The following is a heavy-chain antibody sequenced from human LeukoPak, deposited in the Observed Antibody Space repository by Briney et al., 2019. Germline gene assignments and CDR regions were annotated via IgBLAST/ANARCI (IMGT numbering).Heavy chain of an antibody. CDR3: AIHGPRLRSFDALLYFDT. D-gene: IGHD3-9*01. CDR2: IQYSGST. CDR1: GGAITSRLYN. Sequence: SETLSLTCTVSGGAITSRLYNWAWIPQTPGEGLEWIGTIQYSGSTYYNPSLRSRVTISADTSKNQFSLRLNSVTAADTAVYYCAIHGPRLRSFDALLYFDTWGQGTPGTVSS. J-gene: IGHJ4*02. V-gene: IGHV4-39*01.